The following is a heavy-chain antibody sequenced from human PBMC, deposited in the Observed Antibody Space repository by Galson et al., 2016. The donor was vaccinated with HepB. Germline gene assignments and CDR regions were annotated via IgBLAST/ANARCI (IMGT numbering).Heavy chain of an antibody. V-gene: IGHV3-21*01. D-gene: IGHD1-26*01. J-gene: IGHJ4*02. CDR3: ARSKVGNPLDF. CDR1: ALTFTDYT. CDR2: ISSTGEYI. Sequence: SLRLPCAASALTFTDYTMNWVRQAPGKGLEWVSSISSTGEYIFYTDSLKGRITISRDNAKNSLYLQMNSLSAEDTAIYYCARSKVGNPLDFGGQGTLVTVSS.